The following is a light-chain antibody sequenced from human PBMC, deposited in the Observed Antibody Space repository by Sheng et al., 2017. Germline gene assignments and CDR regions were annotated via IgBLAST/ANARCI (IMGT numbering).Light chain of an antibody. J-gene: IGKJ4*01. CDR2: WAS. CDR3: QQYYTTPAH. Sequence: DIVMTQSPDSLAVSLGERATINCKSSQTVLYSSNNKNYLAWYQHKPGQPPKLLIYWASTRESGVPDRFSGSGSGTDFTLTISSLQAEDVAVYYCQQYYTTPAHFGGGTKVEIK. CDR1: QTVLYSSNNKNY. V-gene: IGKV4-1*01.